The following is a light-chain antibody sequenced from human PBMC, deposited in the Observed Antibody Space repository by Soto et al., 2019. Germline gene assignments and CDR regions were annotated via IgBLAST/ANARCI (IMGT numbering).Light chain of an antibody. J-gene: IGLJ3*02. V-gene: IGLV2-8*01. CDR3: SSYAGSNTVL. Sequence: QAVVTQPPSASGSPGQSVTISCTGTSSDVGGYNYVSWYQQHPGKAPKLVIYEVSKWPSGVPDRFSGSKSGNTASLTVSGLQPEDEADYYCSSYAGSNTVLFGGGTKLTVL. CDR1: SSDVGGYNY. CDR2: EVS.